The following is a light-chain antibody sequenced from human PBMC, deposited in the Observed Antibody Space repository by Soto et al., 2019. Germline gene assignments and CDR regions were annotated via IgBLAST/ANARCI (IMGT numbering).Light chain of an antibody. Sequence: QSVLTQPPSASGTPGQRVTISCSGSNSNIGSNTVNWYQQLPGTAPKLLIYSNNQRPSGVPDRFSGSKSGTSASLAISGLQSEDEADYYCAAWDDSLNGPYVFGTGTKVTGL. CDR2: SNN. J-gene: IGLJ1*01. CDR1: NSNIGSNT. V-gene: IGLV1-44*01. CDR3: AAWDDSLNGPYV.